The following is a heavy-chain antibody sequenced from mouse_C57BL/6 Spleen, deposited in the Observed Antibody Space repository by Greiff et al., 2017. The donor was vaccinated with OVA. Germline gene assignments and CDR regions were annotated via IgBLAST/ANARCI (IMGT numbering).Heavy chain of an antibody. Sequence: QVQLQQPWAELVRPGTSVKLSCKASGYTFTSYWMHWVKQRPGQGLEWIGVIDPSDSYTNYNQKFKGKATLTVDTSSSTAYMQLSSLTSEDSAVYYCARGGNYENYWGQGTTLTVSS. J-gene: IGHJ2*01. CDR1: GYTFTSYW. CDR3: ARGGNYENY. V-gene: IGHV1-59*01. CDR2: IDPSDSYT. D-gene: IGHD2-1*01.